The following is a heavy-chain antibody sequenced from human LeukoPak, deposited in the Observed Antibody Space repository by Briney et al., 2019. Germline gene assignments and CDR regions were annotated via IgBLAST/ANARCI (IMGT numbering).Heavy chain of an antibody. D-gene: IGHD4-11*01. Sequence: SETLSLTCTVSGGSISSYYWNWIRQPPGKGLEWIGYVDHTGSTNSNPSPNGRVSISRDTSKNLFSLRLRSVTAADTAVYFCARGRVSSSTWYSTYYYYFYMDVWGKGTTVTVSS. CDR3: ARGRVSSSTWYSTYYYYFYMDV. J-gene: IGHJ6*03. CDR2: VDHTGST. V-gene: IGHV4-59*01. CDR1: GGSISSYY.